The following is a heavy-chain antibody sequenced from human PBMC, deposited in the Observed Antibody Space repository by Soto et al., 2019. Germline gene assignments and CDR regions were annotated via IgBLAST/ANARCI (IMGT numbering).Heavy chain of an antibody. CDR2: ISDIGRT. CDR3: ARHWVGADGWSAFDS. J-gene: IGHJ4*02. Sequence: QVQLQESGPGLVRPSETLSLTCTVSGASTSSYYWSWIRQPPGKGLEWIGYISDIGRTNYNPSPEXRXPXSVATSKNQGPLTLTSGTATDTAAYYCARHWVGADGWSAFDSWGQGTLVTVSS. V-gene: IGHV4-59*08. D-gene: IGHD6-19*01. CDR1: GASTSSYY.